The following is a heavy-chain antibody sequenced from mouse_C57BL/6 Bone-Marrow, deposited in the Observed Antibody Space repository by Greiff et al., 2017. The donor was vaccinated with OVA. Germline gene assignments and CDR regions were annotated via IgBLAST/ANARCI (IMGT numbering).Heavy chain of an antibody. CDR1: GFTFSDYG. V-gene: IGHV5-15*04. J-gene: IGHJ4*01. Sequence: EVKLVESGGGLVQPGGSLKLSCAASGFTFSDYGMAWVRQAPRKGPEWVAFISNLAYSIYYADTVTGRFTISRENAKNTLYLEMSSLRSEDTAMYYCARRGLDYAMDYWGQGTSVTVSS. CDR3: ARRGLDYAMDY. CDR2: ISNLAYSI.